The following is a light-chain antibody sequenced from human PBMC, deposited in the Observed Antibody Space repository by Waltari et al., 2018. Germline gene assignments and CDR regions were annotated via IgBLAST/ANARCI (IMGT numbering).Light chain of an antibody. CDR3: QQSFSSPVFT. Sequence: CRTSQSISILLNWYQHKPGAAPQLLIFGASTLQSGVPSRFSGSGSGTVFTLTISDLQPEDFATYYCQQSFSSPVFTFGPGTKVDL. CDR2: GAS. J-gene: IGKJ3*01. CDR1: QSISIL. V-gene: IGKV1-39*01.